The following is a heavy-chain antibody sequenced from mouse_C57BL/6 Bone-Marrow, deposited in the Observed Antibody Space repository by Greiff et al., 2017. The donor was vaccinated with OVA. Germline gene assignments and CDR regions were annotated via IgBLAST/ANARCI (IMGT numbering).Heavy chain of an antibody. CDR2: INPGSGGT. V-gene: IGHV1-54*01. CDR3: ARGDYGGAWFAY. Sequence: QVQLQQSGAELVRPGTSVKVSCKASGYAFTNYLIEWVKQRPGQGLEWIGVINPGSGGTTYNEKFKGKATLTADKSSSTAYMQLSSLTSEDSAGYFCARGDYGGAWFAYWGQGTLVTVSA. J-gene: IGHJ3*01. D-gene: IGHD2-4*01. CDR1: GYAFTNYL.